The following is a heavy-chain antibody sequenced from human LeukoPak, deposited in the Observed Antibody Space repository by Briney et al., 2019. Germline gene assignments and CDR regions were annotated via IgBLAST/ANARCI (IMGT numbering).Heavy chain of an antibody. CDR1: GFTFGSYA. CDR2: ISYDGSNK. J-gene: IGHJ3*02. D-gene: IGHD3-3*01. CDR3: ARERDAKYYDFWSGYPFDAFDI. Sequence: GGSLRLSCATSGFTFGSYALTWVRQAPGKGLEWVAVISYDGSNKYYADSVKGRFTISRDNSKNTLYLQMNSLRAEDTAVYYCARERDAKYYDFWSGYPFDAFDIWGQGTMVTVSS. V-gene: IGHV3-30-3*01.